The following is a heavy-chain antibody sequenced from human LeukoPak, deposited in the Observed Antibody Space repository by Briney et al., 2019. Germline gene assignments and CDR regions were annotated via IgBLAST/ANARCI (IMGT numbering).Heavy chain of an antibody. Sequence: GESLKISCKASGYSFSDYWIGWVRHMPGKGLEWMTIIYPDDSETRYSPSFQGQVTISVDTSINTAHLQWSSLKASDTAMYYCARLGSVNYYDSSGYYWGYFDPWGQGTLVTVSS. CDR3: ARLGSVNYYDSSGYYWGYFDP. CDR2: IYPDDSET. V-gene: IGHV5-51*01. CDR1: GYSFSDYW. D-gene: IGHD3-22*01. J-gene: IGHJ5*02.